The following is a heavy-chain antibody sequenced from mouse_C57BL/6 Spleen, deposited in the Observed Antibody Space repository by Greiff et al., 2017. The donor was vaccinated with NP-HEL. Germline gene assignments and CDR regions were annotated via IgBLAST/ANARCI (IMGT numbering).Heavy chain of an antibody. J-gene: IGHJ1*03. Sequence: VQLQQSGAELMKPGASVKLSCKATGYTFTGYWIEWVEQRPGHGLEWIGEILPGSGSTNYNEKFKGKVTFTAAPSSNTAYMQLSSLTTEDSAICYCASFEAYGSSYRYFDVWDTGATVTDPS. CDR2: ILPGSGST. V-gene: IGHV1-9*01. CDR3: ASFEAYGSSYRYFDV. CDR1: GYTFTGYW. D-gene: IGHD1-1*01.